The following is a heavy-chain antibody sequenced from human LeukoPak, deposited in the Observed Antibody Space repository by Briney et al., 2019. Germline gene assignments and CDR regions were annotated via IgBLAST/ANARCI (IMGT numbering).Heavy chain of an antibody. CDR3: AREGITGTTSPYFDY. CDR1: GFTVSSKY. CDR2: IYSGGST. V-gene: IGHV3-53*01. J-gene: IGHJ4*02. Sequence: AGGSLRLSCAASGFTVSSKYMSWVRQAPGKGLEWVSVIYSGGSTYYADSVKGRFTISRDNSKNTLYLQMNSLRAEDTAVYYCAREGITGTTSPYFDYWGQGTLVTVSS. D-gene: IGHD1-20*01.